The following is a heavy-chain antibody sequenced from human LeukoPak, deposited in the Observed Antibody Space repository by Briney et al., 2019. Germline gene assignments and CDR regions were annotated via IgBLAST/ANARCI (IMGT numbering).Heavy chain of an antibody. V-gene: IGHV3-53*01. CDR3: ARRPGN. J-gene: IGHJ4*02. D-gene: IGHD1-14*01. Sequence: GGSLRLSCLTSGFTFSTNAMSWVRQAPGKGLEWVSLIYSGGAIRYADSVKGRFTISRDSSKNTLFLQMNDLTVEDTARYYCARRPGNWGQGILVTVS. CDR1: GFTFSTNA. CDR2: IYSGGAI.